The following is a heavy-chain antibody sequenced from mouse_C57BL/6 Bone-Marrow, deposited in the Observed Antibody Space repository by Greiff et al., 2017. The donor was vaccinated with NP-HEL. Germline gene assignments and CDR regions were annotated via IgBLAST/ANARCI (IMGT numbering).Heavy chain of an antibody. CDR2: IHPNSGST. Sequence: VQLQQPGAELVKPGASVKLSCKASGYTFTSYWMHWVKQRPGQGLEWIGMIHPNSGSTNYNEKFKSKATLTVDKSSSTAYMQLSSLTSEDSAVYYGAKVYYDYDGFAYWGQGTPVTVSA. J-gene: IGHJ3*01. CDR3: AKVYYDYDGFAY. V-gene: IGHV1-64*01. D-gene: IGHD2-4*01. CDR1: GYTFTSYW.